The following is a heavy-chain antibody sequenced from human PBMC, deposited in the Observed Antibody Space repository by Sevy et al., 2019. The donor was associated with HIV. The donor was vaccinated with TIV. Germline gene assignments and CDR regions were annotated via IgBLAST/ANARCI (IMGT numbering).Heavy chain of an antibody. J-gene: IGHJ4*02. Sequence: GGSLRLSCAASGFTFSPYWMTWVRQAPGKGLEWVANIRPDGCDKYYVDSVKGRFTISRDNAKNSLYLQMNSLRADDTAMYYCARGVGLDCSGQGALVTVSS. D-gene: IGHD1-26*01. CDR1: GFTFSPYW. CDR3: ARGVGLDC. CDR2: IRPDGCDK. V-gene: IGHV3-7*01.